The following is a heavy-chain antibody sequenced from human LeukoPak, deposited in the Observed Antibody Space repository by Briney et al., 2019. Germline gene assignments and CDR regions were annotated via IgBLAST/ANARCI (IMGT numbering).Heavy chain of an antibody. J-gene: IGHJ4*02. CDR3: ARVNYDSSGYFYFDY. CDR1: DDSITIYY. D-gene: IGHD3-22*01. CDR2: IYTSGST. V-gene: IGHV4-4*07. Sequence: SETLSLTCTVSDDSITIYYWSWIRQPPGKGLEWIGRIYTSGSTNYNPSLKSRVTMSVDTSKNQFSLKLSSVTAADTAVYYCARVNYDSSGYFYFDYWGQGTLVTVSS.